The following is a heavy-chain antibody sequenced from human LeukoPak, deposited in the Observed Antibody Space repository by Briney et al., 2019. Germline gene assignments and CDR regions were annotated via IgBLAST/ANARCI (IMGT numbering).Heavy chain of an antibody. CDR2: INPNSGGT. CDR1: GYTFTGYY. D-gene: IGHD5-18*01. Sequence: ASVKVSCKASGYTFTGYYMHWVRQAPGQGLEWMGWINPNSGGTNYAQKFQGRVTMTRDTSISTAYMELSRLRSDDTAVYYCARGVTTTYYYYYYMDVWGKGTTVTVSS. CDR3: ARGVTTTYYYYYYMDV. V-gene: IGHV1-2*02. J-gene: IGHJ6*03.